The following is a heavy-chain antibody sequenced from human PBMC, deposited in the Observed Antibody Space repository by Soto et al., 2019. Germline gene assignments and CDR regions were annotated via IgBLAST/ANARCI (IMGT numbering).Heavy chain of an antibody. J-gene: IGHJ4*02. CDR2: ISYSGST. CDR1: GGSISSGYY. D-gene: IGHD5-12*01. V-gene: IGHV4-31*03. CDR3: ARGVAL. Sequence: QVQLQESGPGLVKPSQTLSLTCTVSGGSISSGYYWSWIRQHPGKGLEWIGYISYSGSTYYSPSLKSRVAISVDISKNQFSRNLSSVTAADTAVYYCARGVALWGQGTLVTVSS.